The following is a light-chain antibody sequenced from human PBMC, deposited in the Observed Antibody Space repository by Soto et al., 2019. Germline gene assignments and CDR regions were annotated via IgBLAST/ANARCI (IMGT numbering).Light chain of an antibody. CDR3: SSYTSSSTLHYV. J-gene: IGLJ1*01. CDR1: SSDVGGYNY. V-gene: IGLV2-14*01. Sequence: QSALTQPASVSGSPGQSITISCTGTSSDVGGYNYVSWYQQHPGKAPKLLIYDVSNRPSGVSNRFSGSKSGNTASLTISALQAEDEADYYCSSYTSSSTLHYVFGTGTKLTVL. CDR2: DVS.